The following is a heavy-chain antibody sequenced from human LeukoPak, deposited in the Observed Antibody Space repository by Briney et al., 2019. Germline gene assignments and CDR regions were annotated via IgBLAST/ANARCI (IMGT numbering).Heavy chain of an antibody. J-gene: IGHJ4*02. CDR3: ARDGYSGNDGL. V-gene: IGHV4-59*01. D-gene: IGHD5-12*01. CDR2: IYHSGST. Sequence: SETLSLTCTVSGGSISSYYWSWIRQPPGKVLEWIGYIYHSGSTNYNPSLKSRVTISVDTSKNQFSLKLSSVTAADTAVYYCARDGYSGNDGLWGQGTLVTVSS. CDR1: GGSISSYY.